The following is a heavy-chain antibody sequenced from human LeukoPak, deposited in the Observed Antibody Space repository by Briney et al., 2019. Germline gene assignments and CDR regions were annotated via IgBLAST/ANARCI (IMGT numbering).Heavy chain of an antibody. CDR3: AKFPSSSWYELPFDY. D-gene: IGHD6-13*01. V-gene: IGHV3-20*04. CDR2: INWNGGST. J-gene: IGHJ4*02. Sequence: GGSLRLSCAASGFTFSSYGMSWVRQAPGKGLEWVSGINWNGGSTGYADSVKGRFAISRDNAKNSLYLQMNSLRAEDTALYYCAKFPSSSWYELPFDYWGQGTLVTVSS. CDR1: GFTFSSYG.